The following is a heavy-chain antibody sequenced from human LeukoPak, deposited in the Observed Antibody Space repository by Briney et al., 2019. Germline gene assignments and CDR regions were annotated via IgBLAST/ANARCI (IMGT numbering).Heavy chain of an antibody. V-gene: IGHV3-15*01. Sequence: GGSLRLSCAASGFTFSNAWMSWVRQAPGKGLEWVGRIKSKTDGGTTDYAAPVKGRFTISRDDSKNTLYLQMNSLKTEDTAVYYCTTGTTVTTYDAFDIWGQGTMVTVSS. CDR3: TTGTTVTTYDAFDI. CDR1: GFTFSNAW. J-gene: IGHJ3*02. CDR2: IKSKTDGGTT. D-gene: IGHD4-17*01.